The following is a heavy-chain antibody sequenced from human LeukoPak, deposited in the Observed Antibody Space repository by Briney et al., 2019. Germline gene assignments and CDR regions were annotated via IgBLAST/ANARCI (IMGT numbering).Heavy chain of an antibody. V-gene: IGHV4-61*02. CDR3: ARLYGSGSYYPPNHYYGMDV. J-gene: IGHJ6*02. D-gene: IGHD3-10*01. Sequence: SETLSLTCTVSGGSISSGGYYWSWIRQPAGKGLEWIGRIYTSGSTNYNPSLKSRVTISVDTSKNQFSLKLSSVTAADTAVYYCARLYGSGSYYPPNHYYGMDVWGQGTTVTVSS. CDR2: IYTSGST. CDR1: GGSISSGGYY.